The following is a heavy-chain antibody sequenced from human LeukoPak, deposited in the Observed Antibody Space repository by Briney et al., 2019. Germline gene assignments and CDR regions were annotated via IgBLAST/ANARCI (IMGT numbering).Heavy chain of an antibody. Sequence: GGSLRLSCAASGFTFSNYNMSWVRQAPGKGLEWVSYISSSSSYIYYADSVKSRFTIPTHNAKTSLYLQMNSLRSEDTAVYYCARDYVLTRFAFAYSGQGTLVTVSS. CDR3: ARDYVLTRFAFAY. CDR2: ISSSSSYI. CDR1: GFTFSNYN. V-gene: IGHV3-21*05. D-gene: IGHD2-8*01. J-gene: IGHJ4*02.